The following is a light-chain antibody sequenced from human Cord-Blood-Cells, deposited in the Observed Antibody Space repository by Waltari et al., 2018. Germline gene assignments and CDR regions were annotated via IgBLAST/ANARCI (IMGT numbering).Light chain of an antibody. V-gene: IGLV2-14*01. CDR3: SSYTSSSTV. CDR1: SSDVGGYNY. J-gene: IGLJ2*01. CDR2: DVS. Sequence: QSALTQPASVSGSPGQSITISCTGTSSDVGGYNYVSWYQQHPGKAPKLMIYDVSKRASRVSTPSSGSKSGNTASLTISGLQAEDEADYYCSSYTSSSTVFGGGTKLTVL.